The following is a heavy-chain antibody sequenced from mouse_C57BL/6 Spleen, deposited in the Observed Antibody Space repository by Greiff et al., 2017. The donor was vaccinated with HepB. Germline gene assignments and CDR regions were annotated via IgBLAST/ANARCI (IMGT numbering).Heavy chain of an antibody. CDR2: IRSKSNNYAT. J-gene: IGHJ4*01. Sequence: EVKLVESGGGLVQPKGSLKLSCAASGFSFNTYAMNWVRQAPGKGLEWVARIRSKSNNYATYYADSVKDRFTISRDDSESMLYLQMNNLKTEDTAMYYCVRHDGYLYYYAMDYWGQGTSVTVSS. CDR3: VRHDGYLYYYAMDY. CDR1: GFSFNTYA. V-gene: IGHV10-1*01. D-gene: IGHD2-3*01.